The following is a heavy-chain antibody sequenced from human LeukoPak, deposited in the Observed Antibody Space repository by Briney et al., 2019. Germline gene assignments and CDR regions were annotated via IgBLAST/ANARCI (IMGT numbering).Heavy chain of an antibody. Sequence: ASVKVTCKASGDTFSSYAISWVRQAPGQGLEWMGGIIPIFGTANYAQKFQGRVTMTTDTSTSTAYMELRSLRSDDTAVYYCARVLDSSGYYLSPPDYWGQGTLVTVSS. D-gene: IGHD3-22*01. V-gene: IGHV1-69*05. CDR2: IIPIFGTA. CDR1: GDTFSSYA. J-gene: IGHJ4*02. CDR3: ARVLDSSGYYLSPPDY.